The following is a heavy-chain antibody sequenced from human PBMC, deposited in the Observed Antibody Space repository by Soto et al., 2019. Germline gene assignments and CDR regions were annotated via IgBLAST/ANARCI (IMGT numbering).Heavy chain of an antibody. V-gene: IGHV3-48*01. CDR1: GFTFSSYS. D-gene: IGHD6-19*01. CDR2: ISSSSSTI. Sequence: GGYLRLSCAASGFTFSSYSMNWVRQAPGKGLEWVSYISSSSSTIYYADSVKGRFTISRDNSKNSLYLQMTSLRSEYTAVYYFARLSGFYSAPLYYYYYYLDVWGKGTTVTVSS. CDR3: ARLSGFYSAPLYYYYYYLDV. J-gene: IGHJ6*03.